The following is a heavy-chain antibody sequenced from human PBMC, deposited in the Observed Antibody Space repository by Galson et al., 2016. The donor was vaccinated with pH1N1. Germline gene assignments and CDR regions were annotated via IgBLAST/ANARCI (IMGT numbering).Heavy chain of an antibody. J-gene: IGHJ4*02. V-gene: IGHV6-1*01. D-gene: IGHD6-13*01. Sequence: CAISGDSVSSHSAVWNWIRQSPSGGLEWLGRTYYRSKWYNDYAVSVKSRITINPDTSKNQFSLQLNSVTPEDTAVYYCARDGIAAAGIRKDQYYFDYWGQGTLVTVSS. CDR3: ARDGIAAAGIRKDQYYFDY. CDR1: GDSVSSHSAV. CDR2: TYYRSKWYN.